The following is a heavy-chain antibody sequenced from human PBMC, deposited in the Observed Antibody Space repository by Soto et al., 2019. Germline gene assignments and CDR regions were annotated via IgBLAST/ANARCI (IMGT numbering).Heavy chain of an antibody. D-gene: IGHD6-19*01. V-gene: IGHV3-21*01. CDR1: GFTFSSYS. J-gene: IGHJ4*02. CDR3: ATTQSGWYGQGGFDY. CDR2: ISSSSTFI. Sequence: WGSLRLSCAASGFTFSSYSMNWVRQAPGKGLEWVSSISSSSTFIYYADSMKGRSTISRDNAKNSLYLQMNSLRAEDTAVYYCATTQSGWYGQGGFDYWGQGTLVNVSS.